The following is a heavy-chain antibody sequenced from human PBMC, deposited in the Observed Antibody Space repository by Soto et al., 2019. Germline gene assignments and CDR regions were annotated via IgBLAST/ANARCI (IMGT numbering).Heavy chain of an antibody. CDR1: GGSISSGEYY. V-gene: IGHV4-30-4*01. CDR2: IYYSGST. CDR3: AREDYGSGSSYYYYGMDV. D-gene: IGHD3-10*01. J-gene: IGHJ6*02. Sequence: SETLSLTXTVSGGSISSGEYYGSWIRQPPGKGLEWIGYIYYSGSTYYNPSLKSRVTISVDTSKNQFSLKLSSVTAADKAVYYCAREDYGSGSSYYYYGMDVWGQGTTVTVSS.